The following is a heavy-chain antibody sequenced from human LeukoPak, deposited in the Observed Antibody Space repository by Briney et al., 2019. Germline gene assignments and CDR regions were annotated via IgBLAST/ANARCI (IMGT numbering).Heavy chain of an antibody. CDR2: IYHSESA. CDR1: GYSITSGYN. D-gene: IGHD2-2*02. CDR3: VRYCSSTTCYTRAVDY. V-gene: IGHV4-38-2*02. Sequence: PSETLSLTCTVSGYSITSGYNWAWTRQPPGKVLEWFGSIYHSESAYYNPSLKSRVTISVDTSKNQFSLKLSSVTAADTAVYYCVRYCSSTTCYTRAVDYWGQGTLVTVSS. J-gene: IGHJ4*02.